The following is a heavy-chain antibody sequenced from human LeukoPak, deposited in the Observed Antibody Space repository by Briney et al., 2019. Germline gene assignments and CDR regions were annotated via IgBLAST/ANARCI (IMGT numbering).Heavy chain of an antibody. CDR2: ISSSGSTI. D-gene: IGHD3-10*01. CDR1: GFTFSSYE. Sequence: QTGGSLRLSCAASGFTFSSYEMNWVRQAPGKGLEWVSYISSSGSTIYYADSVKGRFTISRDNAKNSLYLQMSSLRSEDTAVYYCASTNYGSGKNIRYCGQGTLFTVSS. J-gene: IGHJ4*02. CDR3: ASTNYGSGKNIRY. V-gene: IGHV3-48*03.